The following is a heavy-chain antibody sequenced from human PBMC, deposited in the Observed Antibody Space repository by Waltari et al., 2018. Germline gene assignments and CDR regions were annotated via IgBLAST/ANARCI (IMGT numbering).Heavy chain of an antibody. V-gene: IGHV1-46*03. Sequence: QFQPVQSGAEVKKPGASVKVYCEASGFTFSNYSVHGVLQAPGQGLEWMALFSPSGAGTRYAEKFQGRVTLTRDTSTSTVYMDLSSLRSEDTAVYYCATFVSGSFTFPDYWGQGTLVTVSS. D-gene: IGHD3-16*01. J-gene: IGHJ4*02. CDR1: GFTFSNYS. CDR2: FSPSGAGT. CDR3: ATFVSGSFTFPDY.